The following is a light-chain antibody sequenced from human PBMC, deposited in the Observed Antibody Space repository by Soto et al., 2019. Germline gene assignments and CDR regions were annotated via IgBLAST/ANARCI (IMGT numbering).Light chain of an antibody. Sequence: EIVMTQSPATLSVSPWERATLSCRASQSVSSNLAWYQQKPGQAPRLLIYDASSRATGIPARFSGSGSGTDFTLTISSLEPEDFAVYYCHQRSNWPWTFGQGTKVDIK. CDR3: HQRSNWPWT. V-gene: IGKV3-11*01. J-gene: IGKJ1*01. CDR1: QSVSSN. CDR2: DAS.